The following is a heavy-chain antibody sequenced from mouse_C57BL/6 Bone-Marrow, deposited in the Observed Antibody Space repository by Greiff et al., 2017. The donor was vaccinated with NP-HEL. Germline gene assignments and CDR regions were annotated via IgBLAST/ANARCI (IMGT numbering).Heavy chain of an antibody. CDR1: GFTFSSYA. J-gene: IGHJ3*01. D-gene: IGHD2-3*01. Sequence: EVMLVESGEGLVKPGGSLKLSCAASGFTFSSYAMSWVRQTPEKRLEWVAYISSGGDYIYYADTVEGRFTISRYNARNTLYLQMISLKSEDTAMYYCTREGKYDVYLFAYWGQGTLVTVSA. CDR3: TREGKYDVYLFAY. V-gene: IGHV5-9-1*02. CDR2: ISSGGDYI.